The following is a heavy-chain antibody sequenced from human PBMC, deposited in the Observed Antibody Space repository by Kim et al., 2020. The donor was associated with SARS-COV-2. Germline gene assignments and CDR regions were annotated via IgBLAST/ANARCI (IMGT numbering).Heavy chain of an antibody. Sequence: DSGKGRFTISRDNSKNTLYLQMNSLRAEDTAVYYCAKGTIFGVVTSSDYWGQGTLVTVSS. J-gene: IGHJ4*02. D-gene: IGHD3-3*01. CDR3: AKGTIFGVVTSSDY. V-gene: IGHV3-23*01.